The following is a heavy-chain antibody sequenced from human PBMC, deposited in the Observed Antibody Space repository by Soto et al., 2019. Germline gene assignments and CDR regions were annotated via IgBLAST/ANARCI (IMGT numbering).Heavy chain of an antibody. J-gene: IGHJ4*02. CDR2: IYYSGST. CDR1: GGSISSSSYY. Sequence: QLQLQESGPGLVKPSETLSLTCTVSGGSISSSSYYWGWIRQPPGKGLEWIGSIYYSGSTYYNPSLKSRVPISVDTSKNQFSLKLSSVTAADTAVYYCARRSHYYYDSSGYNGFDYWGQGTLVTVSS. V-gene: IGHV4-39*01. CDR3: ARRSHYYYDSSGYNGFDY. D-gene: IGHD3-22*01.